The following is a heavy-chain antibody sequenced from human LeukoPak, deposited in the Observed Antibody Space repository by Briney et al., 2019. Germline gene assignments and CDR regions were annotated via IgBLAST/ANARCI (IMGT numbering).Heavy chain of an antibody. V-gene: IGHV4-39*07. Sequence: SETLSLTFSVSGDSVSTSSYYWDWIRQPPGKGLEWIGNIFSGSTYYNPSLKSRVTISVDTSKNQFSLKLSSVTAADTAVYYCARVTNWGWVDYWGQGTLVTVSS. CDR2: IFSGST. J-gene: IGHJ4*02. D-gene: IGHD7-27*01. CDR1: GDSVSTSSYY. CDR3: ARVTNWGWVDY.